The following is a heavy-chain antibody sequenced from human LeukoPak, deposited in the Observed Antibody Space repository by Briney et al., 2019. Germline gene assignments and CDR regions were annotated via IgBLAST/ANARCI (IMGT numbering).Heavy chain of an antibody. D-gene: IGHD1-1*01. J-gene: IGHJ4*02. Sequence: SETLSVTCAVSGGSLNNYYWSWIRQPPGKALEWIGYIYYSGTTTNYNPSLKSRVTISVDTSKNQFSLKLNSVTAADTALYYCARVDDWNALQYWGQGTLVTVSS. CDR2: IYYSGTTT. V-gene: IGHV4-59*01. CDR1: GGSLNNYY. CDR3: ARVDDWNALQY.